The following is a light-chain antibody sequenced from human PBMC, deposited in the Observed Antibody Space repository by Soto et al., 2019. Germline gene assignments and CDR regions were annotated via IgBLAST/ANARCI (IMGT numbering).Light chain of an antibody. V-gene: IGKV3-15*01. CDR1: QSVNAN. CDR2: GAS. Sequence: EVVMTQSPATLSVSPGERATLSCRASQSVNANLAWYQQKPGQAPRLLIHGASNRATGIPDRFSGSGFRTEFILTVSSLQSEDFAVYYCQQYNTWLWTFGQGIKVEI. J-gene: IGKJ1*01. CDR3: QQYNTWLWT.